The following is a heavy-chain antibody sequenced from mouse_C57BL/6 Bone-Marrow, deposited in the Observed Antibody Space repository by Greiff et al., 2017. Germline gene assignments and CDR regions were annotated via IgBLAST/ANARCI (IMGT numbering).Heavy chain of an antibody. J-gene: IGHJ2*01. V-gene: IGHV1-64*01. CDR1: GYTFTSYW. CDR3: ARNYLYYYGSSKDY. Sequence: QVQLQQSGAELVKPGASVKLSCKASGYTFTSYWMHWVKQRPGQGLEWIGMIHPNSGSTNYNEKFKSKATLTVDKSSSTAYMQLSSLTSEDSAVYYCARNYLYYYGSSKDYWGQGTTLTVSS. D-gene: IGHD1-1*01. CDR2: IHPNSGST.